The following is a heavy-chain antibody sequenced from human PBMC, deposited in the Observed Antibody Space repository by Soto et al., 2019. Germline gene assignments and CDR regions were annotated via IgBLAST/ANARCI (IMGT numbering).Heavy chain of an antibody. V-gene: IGHV3-23*01. J-gene: IGHJ4*02. CDR1: GFTFRTYD. CDR2: ISGTDGST. CDR3: AKRACSTASCSYFDY. D-gene: IGHD2-2*01. Sequence: GGSLRLSCAASGFTFRTYDMSWVRQAPGKGLEWVSGISGTDGSTSYIDSVKGRFTISRDDSENTLYLQMNSLRAEDTAVYYCAKRACSTASCSYFDYRGQGPLVTVSS.